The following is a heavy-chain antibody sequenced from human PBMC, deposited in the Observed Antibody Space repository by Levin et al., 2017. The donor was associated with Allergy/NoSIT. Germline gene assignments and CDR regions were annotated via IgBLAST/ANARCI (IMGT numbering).Heavy chain of an antibody. CDR3: VSLFSTIPVGENFYV. CDR1: GFSFSSYS. CDR2: ISARSKSI. D-gene: IGHD2-2*01. V-gene: IGHV3-48*01. J-gene: IGHJ3*01. Sequence: GESLKISCAASGFSFSSYSLNWVRQAPGKGLEWIAYISARSKSIQYADSVKGRFTISRDDAKNSVYLQMNSLGAEDTAFYSCVSLFSTIPVGENFYVWGQGTLVTVSS.